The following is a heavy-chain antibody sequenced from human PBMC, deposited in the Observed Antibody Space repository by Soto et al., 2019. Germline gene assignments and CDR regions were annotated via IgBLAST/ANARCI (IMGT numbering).Heavy chain of an antibody. CDR3: AREDSIIIPAVSDF. CDR1: GFTFSSYP. D-gene: IGHD2-2*01. V-gene: IGHV3-23*01. CDR2: ISGSGTS. J-gene: IGHJ4*02. Sequence: PGGSLRLSCAASGFTFSSYPMVWVRQAPGKGLESISSISGSGTSYYADSVKGRFTIFRDNSENTLYLQMNTLRAEDTAVYYCAREDSIIIPAVSDFWGQGTLVTVSS.